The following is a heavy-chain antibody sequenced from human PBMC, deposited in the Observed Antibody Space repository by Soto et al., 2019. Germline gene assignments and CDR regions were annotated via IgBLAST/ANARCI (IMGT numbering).Heavy chain of an antibody. CDR2: IFYSGSGS. Sequence: LKISCSASGFIFSTFGMFWVRQAPGQGLEYVSAIFYSGSGSYYADPVRGRFTVSRDNSKNMFYLQMSSLRVEDTALYFCVRGPSRGSSLFGPLDYWGQGTQVTVSS. CDR1: GFIFSTFG. J-gene: IGHJ4*02. CDR3: VRGPSRGSSLFGPLDY. V-gene: IGHV3-64D*06. D-gene: IGHD3-3*01.